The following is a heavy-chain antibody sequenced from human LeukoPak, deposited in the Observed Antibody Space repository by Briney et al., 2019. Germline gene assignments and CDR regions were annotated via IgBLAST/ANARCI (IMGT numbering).Heavy chain of an antibody. CDR3: AREAYCGGDCYSGFDY. J-gene: IGHJ4*02. V-gene: IGHV4-38-2*02. Sequence: PSETLSLTCSVSGYSISSGYYWDWIRQPPGKGLEWIASIYHSGKSYYNPSLESRVTISVDTSKNQISLKLRSVTAADTAVYYCAREAYCGGDCYSGFDYWGQGTLVTVSS. CDR1: GYSISSGYY. D-gene: IGHD2-21*02. CDR2: IYHSGKS.